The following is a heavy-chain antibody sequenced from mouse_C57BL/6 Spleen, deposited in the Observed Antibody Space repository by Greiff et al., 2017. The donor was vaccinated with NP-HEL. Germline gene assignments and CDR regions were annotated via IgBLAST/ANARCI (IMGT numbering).Heavy chain of an antibody. D-gene: IGHD3-3*01. Sequence: QVQLKQPGAELVKPGASVKLSCKASGYTFTSYWMQWVKQRPGQGLEWIGEIDPSDSYTNYNQKFKGKATLTVDTSSSTAYMQLSSLTSEDSAVYYCARWPLGYWGQGTTLTVSS. V-gene: IGHV1-50*01. CDR2: IDPSDSYT. J-gene: IGHJ2*01. CDR1: GYTFTSYW. CDR3: ARWPLGY.